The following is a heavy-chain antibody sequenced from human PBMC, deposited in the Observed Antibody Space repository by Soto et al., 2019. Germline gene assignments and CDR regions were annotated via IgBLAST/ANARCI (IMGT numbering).Heavy chain of an antibody. CDR3: ARGGAYYYYYGMDV. J-gene: IGHJ6*02. CDR2: TYYSGST. CDR1: GDSISGADYY. Sequence: SETLSLTCTVSGDSISGADYYWNWIRRHPGKGLEWIGYTYYSGSTNYNPSLKSRVTISVDTSKNQFSLRLSSVTAADTAVYYCARGGAYYYYYGMDVWGQGTTVTVSS. V-gene: IGHV4-61*08.